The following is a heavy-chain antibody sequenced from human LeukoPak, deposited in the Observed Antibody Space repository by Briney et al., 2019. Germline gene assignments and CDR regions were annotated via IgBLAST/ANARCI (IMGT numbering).Heavy chain of an antibody. CDR2: INHSGNT. V-gene: IGHV4-34*01. D-gene: IGHD5-18*01. J-gene: IGHJ5*02. CDR1: GGSFSGYY. Sequence: ASETLSLTCAVYGGSFSGYYWSWIRQPPGKGLEWIGEINHSGNTNYNPSLKSRVTISVDTSKNQFSLKLSSVTAADTAVYYCARTKDETYTGPQSWFDPWGQGTLVTVSS. CDR3: ARTKDETYTGPQSWFDP.